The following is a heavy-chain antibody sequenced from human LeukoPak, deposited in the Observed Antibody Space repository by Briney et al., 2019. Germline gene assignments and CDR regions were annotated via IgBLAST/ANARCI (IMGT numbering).Heavy chain of an antibody. D-gene: IGHD3-3*01. CDR3: AKGQRFLDWYFDL. CDR2: ISWNSGSI. Sequence: PLRLSCAASGFTFDDYAMHWVRQAPGKGLEWVSGISWNSGSIGYADSVKGRFTISRDNAKNSLYLQMNSLRAEDTALYYCAKGQRFLDWYFDLWGRGTLVTVSS. V-gene: IGHV3-9*01. J-gene: IGHJ2*01. CDR1: GFTFDDYA.